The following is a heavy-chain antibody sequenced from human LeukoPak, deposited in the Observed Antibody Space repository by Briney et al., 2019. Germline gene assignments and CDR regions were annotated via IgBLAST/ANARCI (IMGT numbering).Heavy chain of an antibody. CDR3: RNNYDFWSGYLNGMDV. V-gene: IGHV4-34*01. D-gene: IGHD3-3*01. CDR2: INHSGST. CDR1: GGSFSGYY. J-gene: IGHJ6*02. Sequence: TSETLSLTCAVYGGSFSGYYWSWIRQPPGKGLEWIGEINHSGSTNYNPSLKSRVTISVDTSKNQFSLKLSSVTAADTAVYYCRNNYDFWSGYLNGMDVWGQGTTVTVSS.